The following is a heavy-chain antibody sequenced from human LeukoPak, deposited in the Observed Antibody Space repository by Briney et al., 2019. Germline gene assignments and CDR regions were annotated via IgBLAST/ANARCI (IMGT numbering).Heavy chain of an antibody. J-gene: IGHJ5*02. D-gene: IGHD2/OR15-2a*01. CDR2: ISYDGSNK. V-gene: IGHV3-30-3*01. CDR1: GFTFSSYA. CDR3: ARDSMRYWFDP. Sequence: GGSLRLSCAASGFTFSSYAMHGVRQAPGKALEWVAVISYDGSNKYYADSVKGRFTISRDNSKNTLYLQMNSLRAEDTAVYYCARDSMRYWFDPWGQGTLVTVSS.